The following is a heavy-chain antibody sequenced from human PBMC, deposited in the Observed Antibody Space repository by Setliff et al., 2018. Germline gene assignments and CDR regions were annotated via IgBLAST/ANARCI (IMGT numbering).Heavy chain of an antibody. CDR1: GYSFSTCW. D-gene: IGHD3-10*01. Sequence: SLKISCKGSGYSFSTCWIGWVRQMPGKGPEWMGIIYPGDSITRYSPSFQGQVTISVDKSINTAYLQWSSLRASDTAIYYCARHPYYYGSGTYLDNNNRWFDPWGQGTLVTVSS. CDR2: IYPGDSIT. J-gene: IGHJ5*02. V-gene: IGHV5-51*01. CDR3: ARHPYYYGSGTYLDNNNRWFDP.